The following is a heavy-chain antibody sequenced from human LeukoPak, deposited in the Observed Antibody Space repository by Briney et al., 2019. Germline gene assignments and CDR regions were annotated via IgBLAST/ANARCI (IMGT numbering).Heavy chain of an antibody. D-gene: IGHD5-18*01. V-gene: IGHV3-21*01. Sequence: PGGSLRLSCGASGFTFSSYSMHWVRQAPGKGLEWVSCISTSSSYIYYADSLKGRFTISRDNAKNSLYLQMNSLRAEDTAVYYCATLGYSYGTDYWGQGTLVTVSS. CDR3: ATLGYSYGTDY. J-gene: IGHJ4*02. CDR1: GFTFSSYS. CDR2: ISTSSSYI.